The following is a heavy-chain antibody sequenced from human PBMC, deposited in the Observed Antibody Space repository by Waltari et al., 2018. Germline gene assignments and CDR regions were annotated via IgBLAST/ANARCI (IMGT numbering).Heavy chain of an antibody. CDR1: GGPFSGYY. CDR3: AARRRSSGAGFDP. V-gene: IGHV4-34*02. CDR2: ITHTGTT. J-gene: IGHJ5*02. D-gene: IGHD6-6*01. Sequence: QVQLQQWGAGLLKPSETQSLTCAVSGGPFSGYYWTWIRQPPGKGLEWIGDITHTGTTNYNSSLKSRVTMSIDTSKNQFSLTVTSVTAADTAIYYCAARRRSSGAGFDPWGQGTLVTVSS.